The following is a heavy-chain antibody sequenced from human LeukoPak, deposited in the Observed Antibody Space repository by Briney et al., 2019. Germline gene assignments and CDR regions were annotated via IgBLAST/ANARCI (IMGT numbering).Heavy chain of an antibody. D-gene: IGHD6-19*01. CDR1: GFTFSSYS. Sequence: GGSLRLSCAASGFTFSSYSMNWVRQAPGKGLEWVSYISSSSSTIYYADSVKGRFTISRDNAKDSLYLQMNSLRAEDTAVYYCARAGSGWYHYYYYYTDVWGKGTTVTVSS. V-gene: IGHV3-48*01. CDR2: ISSSSSTI. CDR3: ARAGSGWYHYYYYYTDV. J-gene: IGHJ6*03.